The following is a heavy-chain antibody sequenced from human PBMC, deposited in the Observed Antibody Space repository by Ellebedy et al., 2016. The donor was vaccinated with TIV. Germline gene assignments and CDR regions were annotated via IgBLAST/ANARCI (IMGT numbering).Heavy chain of an antibody. CDR1: GFTFSSSG. D-gene: IGHD4-17*01. CDR2: IWYDGSNK. CDR3: ARGGYGDYVWELDY. V-gene: IGHV3-33*08. Sequence: PGGSLTLSCAASGFTFSSSGLHWVRKAPATGLEWVAVIWYDGSNKYYEDSVKGRFTISRDNSKNTLYLQINSLRAEETAVYYCARGGYGDYVWELDYWGQGTLVTVSS. J-gene: IGHJ4*02.